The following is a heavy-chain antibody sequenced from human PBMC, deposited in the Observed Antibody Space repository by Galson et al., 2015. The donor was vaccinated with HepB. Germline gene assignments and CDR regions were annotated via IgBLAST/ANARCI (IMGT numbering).Heavy chain of an antibody. CDR1: GDSVSSHSAA. J-gene: IGHJ6*02. V-gene: IGHV6-1*01. D-gene: IGHD6-13*01. Sequence: CAISGDSVSSHSAAWNWIRQSPSRGLEWLGRTYYRSKWYNDYAVSVKSRITINPDTSKNQFSLQLNSVTPEDTAVYYCARVFGSSWYDGYYYYGMDVWGQGTTVTVSS. CDR2: TYYRSKWYN. CDR3: ARVFGSSWYDGYYYYGMDV.